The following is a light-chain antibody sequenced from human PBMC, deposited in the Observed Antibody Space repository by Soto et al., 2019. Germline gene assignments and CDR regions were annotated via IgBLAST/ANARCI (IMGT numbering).Light chain of an antibody. V-gene: IGKV3-20*01. CDR3: QQYGSSHLIT. Sequence: EIVLTQSPGTLSLSPGERATLSCRASQSLRSNHLGWYLAWYQQNPDQTPRLLIYGTSSRATGIPDRFSGSGSGTDFTLTISRLEPEDFAVYYCQQYGSSHLITFGQGTRLEIK. CDR1: QSLRSNHLGWY. J-gene: IGKJ5*01. CDR2: GTS.